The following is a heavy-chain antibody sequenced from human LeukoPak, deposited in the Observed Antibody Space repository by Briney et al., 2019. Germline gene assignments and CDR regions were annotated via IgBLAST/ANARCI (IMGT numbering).Heavy chain of an antibody. V-gene: IGHV3-49*04. CDR1: GFTFGDYA. CDR3: TRVGARDSIAAAGYFDY. D-gene: IGHD6-13*01. CDR2: IRSKAYGGTT. J-gene: IGHJ4*02. Sequence: GGSLRLSCTASGFTFGDYAMSWVRQAPGKGLEWVGFIRSKAYGGTTEYAASVKGRFTISRGDSKSIAYLQMNSLKTEDTAVYYCTRVGARDSIAAAGYFDYWGQGTLVTVSS.